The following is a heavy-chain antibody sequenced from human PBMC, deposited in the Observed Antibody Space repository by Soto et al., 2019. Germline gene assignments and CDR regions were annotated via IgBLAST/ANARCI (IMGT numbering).Heavy chain of an antibody. D-gene: IGHD2-21*02. CDR1: GGSITRSSDY. V-gene: IGHV4-39*01. J-gene: IGHJ5*01. Sequence: PSETLSLTCTVSGGSITRSSDYWGWIRQPPGKGLEWIGDIYYSGSTYYNPSLKSRVTISVDTSKNQFSLKLSSVTATDTAVYNCVRRDSFRARNWFDSWGQGTPVTVSS. CDR3: VRRDSFRARNWFDS. CDR2: IYYSGST.